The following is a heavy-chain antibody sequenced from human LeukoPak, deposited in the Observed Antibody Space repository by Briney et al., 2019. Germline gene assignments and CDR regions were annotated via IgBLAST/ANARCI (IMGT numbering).Heavy chain of an antibody. CDR1: GFTFSSYG. CDR3: AKTGRGSGSLRSFDY. Sequence: PGGSLRLSCAASGFTFSSYGMHWVRQAPGKGLEWVAVISYDGSNKYYADSVKGRFTISRDNSKNTLYLQMNSLRAEDTAVYYCAKTGRGSGSLRSFDYWGQGTLVTVSS. CDR2: ISYDGSNK. D-gene: IGHD3-10*01. J-gene: IGHJ4*02. V-gene: IGHV3-30*18.